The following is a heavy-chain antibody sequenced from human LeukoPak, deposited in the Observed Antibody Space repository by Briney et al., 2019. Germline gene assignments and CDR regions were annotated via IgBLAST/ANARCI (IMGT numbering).Heavy chain of an antibody. V-gene: IGHV4-34*01. CDR2: INHSGST. CDR3: ARGRIVVVPAAIRGGWLDP. Sequence: PSETLSLTCAVYGGSFSGYYWSWIRQPPGKGLEWIGEINHSGSTNYNPSLKSRVTISVDTSKNQFSLKLSSVTAADTAVYYCARGRIVVVPAAIRGGWLDPWGQGTLVTVSS. D-gene: IGHD2-2*01. J-gene: IGHJ5*02. CDR1: GGSFSGYY.